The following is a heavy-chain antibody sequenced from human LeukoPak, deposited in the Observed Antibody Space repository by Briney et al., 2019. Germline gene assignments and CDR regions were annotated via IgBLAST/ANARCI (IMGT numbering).Heavy chain of an antibody. D-gene: IGHD3-10*01. Sequence: PSETLSLTCIVSGGSINSGTYYWGWIRQHPGKGLEWIGYIHYSGSTYYNPSLKSRITISVDTSKNQFSLKLSSVTAADTAVYYCARGSRLLWPSWGQGTLVTVSS. CDR1: GGSINSGTYY. V-gene: IGHV4-30-4*08. CDR2: IHYSGST. J-gene: IGHJ4*02. CDR3: ARGSRLLWPS.